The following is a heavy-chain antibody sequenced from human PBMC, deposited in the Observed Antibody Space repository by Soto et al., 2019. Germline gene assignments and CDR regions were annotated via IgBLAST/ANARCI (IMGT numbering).Heavy chain of an antibody. V-gene: IGHV4-31*03. D-gene: IGHD2-15*01. CDR1: GGSISRGGYY. J-gene: IGHJ4*02. CDR2: IYYSGST. Sequence: SETLSLTCTVSGGSISRGGYYWSWIRQHPGKGLEWIGYIYYSGSTYYNPSLKSRVTISVDTSKNQFSLKLSSVTAADTAVYYCARGYCSGGSCHLDYWGQGTLVTVSS. CDR3: ARGYCSGGSCHLDY.